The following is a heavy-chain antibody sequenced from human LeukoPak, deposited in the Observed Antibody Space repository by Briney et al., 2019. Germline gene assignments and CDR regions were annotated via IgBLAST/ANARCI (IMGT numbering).Heavy chain of an antibody. J-gene: IGHJ4*02. CDR1: GYTFTTYD. CDR3: ARDHGSGSWSPY. CDR2: ISAYNGNT. Sequence: GASVKVSCKTSGYTFTTYDISWVRQAPGQGLEWMGWISAYNGNTNYAQKLQGRVTMTTDTSTSTAYMELRSLRSDDTAVYYCARDHGSGSWSPYWGQGTLVTVSS. V-gene: IGHV1-18*01. D-gene: IGHD6-13*01.